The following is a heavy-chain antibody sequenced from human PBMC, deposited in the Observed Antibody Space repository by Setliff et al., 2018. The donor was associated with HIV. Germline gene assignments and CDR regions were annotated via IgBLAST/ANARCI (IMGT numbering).Heavy chain of an antibody. CDR3: ARAGDSRAYYSLDS. Sequence: SETLSLTCTVSGDFFSTDYYWGWIRQSPGKGLEWIGSFYETGYTYYNPSLKSRISISVDPSMNHFSLRMSSVTAADTAMYYCARAGDSRAYYSLDSWGQGTLVTVSS. V-gene: IGHV4-38-2*02. J-gene: IGHJ4*02. CDR1: GDFFSTDYY. D-gene: IGHD3-22*01. CDR2: FYETGYT.